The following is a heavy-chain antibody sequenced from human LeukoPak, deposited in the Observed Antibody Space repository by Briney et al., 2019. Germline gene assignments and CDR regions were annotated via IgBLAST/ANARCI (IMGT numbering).Heavy chain of an antibody. CDR1: GFTFSSYS. CDR2: ISSSSSYI. J-gene: IGHJ3*02. D-gene: IGHD1-1*01. V-gene: IGHV3-21*03. Sequence: PGGSLRLSCAASGFTFSSYSMNWVRQAPGKGLEWVSSISSSSSYIYYADSVKGRFTISRDNAKNSLYLQMNSLKTEDTAVYYCTTDLSIGTTGTTTDSLGTQDAFDIWGQGTMVTVSS. CDR3: TTDLSIGTTGTTTDSLGTQDAFDI.